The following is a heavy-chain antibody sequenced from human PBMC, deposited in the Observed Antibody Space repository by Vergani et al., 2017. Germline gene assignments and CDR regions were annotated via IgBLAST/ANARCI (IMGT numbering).Heavy chain of an antibody. CDR1: GFTFSDYY. Sequence: QVQLVESGGGLVKPGGSLRLSCAASGFTFSDYYMSWIRQAPGKGLEWVSYISSSGSTIYYADSVKGRFTISRDNAKNSLYLQMNSLRAEDTAVYYCARTDIVATDLPTKYYCYGMDVWGQGTTVTVSS. V-gene: IGHV3-11*04. D-gene: IGHD5-12*01. CDR2: ISSSGSTI. J-gene: IGHJ6*02. CDR3: ARTDIVATDLPTKYYCYGMDV.